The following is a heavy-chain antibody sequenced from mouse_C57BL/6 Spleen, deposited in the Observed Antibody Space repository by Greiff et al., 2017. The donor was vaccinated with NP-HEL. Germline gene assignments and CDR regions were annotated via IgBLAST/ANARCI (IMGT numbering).Heavy chain of an antibody. D-gene: IGHD2-2*01. CDR3: ARGEKYGYDAYYYYAMDY. V-gene: IGHV1-80*01. CDR2: IYPGDGDT. CDR1: GYAFSSYW. J-gene: IGHJ4*01. Sequence: QVQLKESGAELVKPGASVKISCKASGYAFSSYWMNWVKQRPGKGLEWIGQIYPGDGDTNYNGKFKGKATLTADKSSSTAYMQLSSLTSEDSAVYFCARGEKYGYDAYYYYAMDYWGQGTSVTVSS.